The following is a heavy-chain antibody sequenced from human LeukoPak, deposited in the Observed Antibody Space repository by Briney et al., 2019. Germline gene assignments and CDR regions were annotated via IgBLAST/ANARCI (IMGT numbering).Heavy chain of an antibody. CDR3: ARGMRGGYGDYGYYFDY. V-gene: IGHV3-74*01. CDR1: GFTFSSYW. CDR2: INGDGSNT. Sequence: GGSLRLSCAASGFTFSSYWMHWVRQAPGKGLTWVSRINGDGSNTGYADSVKGRFTISRDNSKNTLYLQMNSLRAEDTAVYYCARGMRGGYGDYGYYFDYWGQGTLVTVSS. D-gene: IGHD4-17*01. J-gene: IGHJ4*02.